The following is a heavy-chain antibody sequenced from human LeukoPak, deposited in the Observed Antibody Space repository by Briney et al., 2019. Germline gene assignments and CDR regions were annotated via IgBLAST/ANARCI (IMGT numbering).Heavy chain of an antibody. CDR1: GGSISTYY. J-gene: IGHJ4*02. CDR2: IYNSGST. CDR3: ARTLYYFDY. V-gene: IGHV4-59*08. Sequence: PSETLSLTCTVSGGSISTYYWSWIRQPPGKGLEWIGHIYNSGSTNYSPSLKSRVTISVDTSKNQFSLKLSSVTAADTAVYYCARTLYYFDYWGQGTLVTVSS. D-gene: IGHD2/OR15-2a*01.